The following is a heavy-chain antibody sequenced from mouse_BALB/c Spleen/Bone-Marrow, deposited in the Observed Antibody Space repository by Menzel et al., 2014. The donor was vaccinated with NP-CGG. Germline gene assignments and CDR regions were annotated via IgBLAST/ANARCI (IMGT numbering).Heavy chain of an antibody. CDR3: ARRLTGTLYFDY. Sequence: QFQLQQSGAELVRPGTSVKVSCKASGYAFTNYLIDWVKQRPGQGLEWIGVINPGSGATNYNENFKGKATLTADKSSSTPYMQLSSLTSDDSAVYFCARRLTGTLYFDYWGQGTTLTVSS. J-gene: IGHJ2*01. D-gene: IGHD4-1*01. CDR2: INPGSGAT. CDR1: GYAFTNYL. V-gene: IGHV1-54*03.